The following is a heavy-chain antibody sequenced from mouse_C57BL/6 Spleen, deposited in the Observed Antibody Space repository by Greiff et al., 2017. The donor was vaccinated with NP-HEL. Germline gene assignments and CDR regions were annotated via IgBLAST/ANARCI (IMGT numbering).Heavy chain of an antibody. CDR1: GFNIKDYY. CDR2: IDPEDGET. D-gene: IGHD1-1*01. V-gene: IGHV14-2*01. CDR3: ARNGITTVVATDWYFDV. Sequence: VQLQQSGAELVKPGASVKLSCTASGFNIKDYYMHWVKQRTEQGLEWIGRIDPEDGETKYAPTFQGKATITADTSSNTAYLQLSSLTSEDTAVYYCARNGITTVVATDWYFDVWGTGTTVTVSS. J-gene: IGHJ1*03.